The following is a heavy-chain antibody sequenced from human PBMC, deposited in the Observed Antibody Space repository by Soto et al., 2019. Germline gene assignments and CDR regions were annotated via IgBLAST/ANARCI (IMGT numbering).Heavy chain of an antibody. D-gene: IGHD2-15*01. J-gene: IGHJ1*01. CDR2: INPSGGST. Sequence: GASVKVSCKASGYTFTSYYMHWVRQAPGQGLEWMGIINPSGGSTSYAQKFQGRVTMTRDTSTSTVYMELSSLRSEDTAVYYCARETECGNGGSCYPYFQHWGQGTLVTVSS. V-gene: IGHV1-46*01. CDR3: ARETECGNGGSCYPYFQH. CDR1: GYTFTSYY.